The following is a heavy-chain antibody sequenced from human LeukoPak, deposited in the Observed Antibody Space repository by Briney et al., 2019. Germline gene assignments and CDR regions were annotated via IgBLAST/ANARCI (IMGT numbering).Heavy chain of an antibody. J-gene: IGHJ6*03. CDR1: GYTFTSYD. V-gene: IGHV1-8*01. CDR2: MNPNSGNT. Sequence: ASVKVSCKASGYTFTSYDINWVRQTTGQGLEWMGWMNPNSGNTGYAQKFQGRVTMTRNTSISTAYMELSSLRSEDTAVYYCAREVHKVVIPAAMDDYYYYMDVWGKGTTVTVSS. CDR3: AREVHKVVIPAAMDDYYYYMDV. D-gene: IGHD2-2*01.